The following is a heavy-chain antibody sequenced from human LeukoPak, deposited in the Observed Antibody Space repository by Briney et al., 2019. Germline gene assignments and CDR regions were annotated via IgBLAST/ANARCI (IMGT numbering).Heavy chain of an antibody. J-gene: IGHJ3*02. D-gene: IGHD2-21*02. CDR2: ISSSSSYI. CDR3: ARDRVVTRDAFDI. Sequence: SGGSLRLSCAASGFTFSSYSMNWVRQAPGKGLEWVSSISSSSSYIYYADSVKGRFTISRDNAKNSLYLQMNSLRAEDTAVYYCARDRVVTRDAFDIWGQGTMVTVSS. CDR1: GFTFSSYS. V-gene: IGHV3-21*01.